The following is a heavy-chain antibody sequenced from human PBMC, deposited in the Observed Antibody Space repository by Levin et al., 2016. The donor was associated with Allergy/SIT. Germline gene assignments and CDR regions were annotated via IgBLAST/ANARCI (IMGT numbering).Heavy chain of an antibody. D-gene: IGHD2-2*02. CDR3: AREGVYCSSTTCYRGGWFDP. V-gene: IGHV3-53*01. CDR2: IYSGGST. J-gene: IGHJ5*02. CDR1: GFTVSSNY. Sequence: GGSLRLSCAASGFTVSSNYMSWVRQAPGKGLEWVSVIYSGGSTYYADSVKGRFIISRDNSKNTLYLQMNSLRAEDTAVYYCAREGVYCSSTTCYRGGWFDPWGQGTLVTVSS.